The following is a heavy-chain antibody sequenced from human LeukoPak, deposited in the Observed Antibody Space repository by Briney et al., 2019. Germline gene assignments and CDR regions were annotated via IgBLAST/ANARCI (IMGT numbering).Heavy chain of an antibody. CDR3: ARGPRITMIVVVINNGAFDI. Sequence: SETLSLTCAVYGGSFSGYYWSWIRQPPGKGLEWIGEINHSGSTNYNPSLKSRVTISVDTSKNQFSLKLSSVTAADTAVYYCARGPRITMIVVVINNGAFDIWGQGTMVTVSS. V-gene: IGHV4-34*01. J-gene: IGHJ3*02. CDR1: GGSFSGYY. CDR2: INHSGST. D-gene: IGHD3-22*01.